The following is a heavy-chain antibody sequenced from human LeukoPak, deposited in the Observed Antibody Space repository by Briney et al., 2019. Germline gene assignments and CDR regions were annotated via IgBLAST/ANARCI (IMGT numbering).Heavy chain of an antibody. CDR2: ISSTGGTT. D-gene: IGHD6-13*01. CDR1: GFTFSSNS. Sequence: GGSLRLSCAASGFTFSSNSMNWVRQAPGKGLEWVSYISSTGGTTYYADSVKGRFTISRDNSKNTLYLQMNSLRAEDTAVYYCAKRTTHSSSWYGAHFDYWGQGTLVTVSS. V-gene: IGHV3-23*01. CDR3: AKRTTHSSSWYGAHFDY. J-gene: IGHJ4*02.